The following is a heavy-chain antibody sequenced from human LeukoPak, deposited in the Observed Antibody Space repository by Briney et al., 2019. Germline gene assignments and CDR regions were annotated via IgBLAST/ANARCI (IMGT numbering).Heavy chain of an antibody. V-gene: IGHV1-2*06. D-gene: IGHD5-18*01. J-gene: IGHJ4*02. CDR1: GYTFTGYY. Sequence: ASVKVSCRASGYTFTGYYMHWVRQAPGQGLEWMGRINPNSGGTNYAQKFQGRVTMTRDTSISTAYMELSRLRSDDTAVYYCARTGGYSYGYDDWGQGTLVTVSS. CDR2: INPNSGGT. CDR3: ARTGGYSYGYDD.